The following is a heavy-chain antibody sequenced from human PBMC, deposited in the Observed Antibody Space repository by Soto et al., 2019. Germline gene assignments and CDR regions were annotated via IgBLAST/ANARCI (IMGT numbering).Heavy chain of an antibody. D-gene: IGHD2-2*01. Sequence: GGSLRLSCAASGFTFSSYWMHWVRQAPGKGLVWVSRINSDGNSTTYADSVKGRFTISRDNAKNTLYLQMNSLRAEDTAVYYCARAGEVVVPAARPYYYYYMDVWGKGTTVTVSS. CDR2: INSDGNST. J-gene: IGHJ6*03. CDR3: ARAGEVVVPAARPYYYYYMDV. CDR1: GFTFSSYW. V-gene: IGHV3-74*01.